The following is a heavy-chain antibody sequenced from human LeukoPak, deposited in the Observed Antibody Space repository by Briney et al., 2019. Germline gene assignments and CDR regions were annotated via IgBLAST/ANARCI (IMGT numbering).Heavy chain of an antibody. D-gene: IGHD3-3*01. V-gene: IGHV3-15*01. CDR2: IKSKTDGGTT. J-gene: IGHJ4*02. CDR3: TTGLREYYDFWSGYYWFDY. Sequence: GGSLRLSCAASGFTFSNAWMSWVRQAPGKGLEWVGRIKSKTDGGTTDYAAPVKGRFTISRDDSKNTLYLQMNSLKTEDTAVYYCTTGLREYYDFWSGYYWFDYWGQGTLVTVSS. CDR1: GFTFSNAW.